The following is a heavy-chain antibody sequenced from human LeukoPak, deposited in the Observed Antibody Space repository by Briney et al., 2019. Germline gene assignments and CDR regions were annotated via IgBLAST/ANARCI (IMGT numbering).Heavy chain of an antibody. J-gene: IGHJ5*02. Sequence: SETLSLTCAVYGGPFSGNYWTWIRQPPGKGLEWIGEIIHTGNTNYNPSLKSRVTISVDTSKKQFSLKLTSVTAADTAVYYCARARYRDFLSGYSYGYDPWGQGIMVAVS. CDR1: GGPFSGNY. V-gene: IGHV4-34*12. D-gene: IGHD3-3*01. CDR2: IIHTGNT. CDR3: ARARYRDFLSGYSYGYDP.